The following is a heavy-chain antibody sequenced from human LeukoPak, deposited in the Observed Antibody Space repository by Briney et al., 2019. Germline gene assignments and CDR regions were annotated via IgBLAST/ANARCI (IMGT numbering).Heavy chain of an antibody. Sequence: ASVNVSCKSSGYTFTSYDIHWVRQATGQGPEWMGLMNPSSGNTGFAQRFQGRVTMTRDTSINTAYLELSSLTSEDTAVYYCATHTYYYSSGSFAYWGQGTLVTVSS. V-gene: IGHV1-8*01. CDR2: MNPSSGNT. CDR3: ATHTYYYSSGSFAY. CDR1: GYTFTSYD. J-gene: IGHJ4*02. D-gene: IGHD3-10*01.